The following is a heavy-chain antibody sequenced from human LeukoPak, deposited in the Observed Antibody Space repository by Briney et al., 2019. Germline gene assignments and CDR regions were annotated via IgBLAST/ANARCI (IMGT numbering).Heavy chain of an antibody. D-gene: IGHD6-19*01. V-gene: IGHV4-61*02. J-gene: IGHJ4*02. CDR3: ARDISWLGFDY. CDR1: GGSISSGSYY. Sequence: PSETLSLTCTVSGGSISSGSYYWSWIRQPAGKGLEWIGRIYTSGSTNYNPSLKSRVTISVDTSMNQFSLKLSSVTAADTAVYYCARDISWLGFDYWGQGILVTVSS. CDR2: IYTSGST.